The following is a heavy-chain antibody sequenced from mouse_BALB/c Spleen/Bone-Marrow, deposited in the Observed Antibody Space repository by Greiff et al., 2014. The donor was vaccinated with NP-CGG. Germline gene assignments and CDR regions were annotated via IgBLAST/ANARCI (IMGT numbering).Heavy chain of an antibody. D-gene: IGHD2-4*01. CDR1: GFNIKDTY. J-gene: IGHJ2*01. V-gene: IGHV14-3*02. Sequence: EVQLQQSGAEVVKPGASVKLSCTASGFNIKDTYMHWVKQRPEQGLEWIGRIDPANGNTKYDPKFQGKTTITADTSSNTAYLQLSSLTSGDTAAYYCARYDYGVYFDYWGQGTTLTVSS. CDR3: ARYDYGVYFDY. CDR2: IDPANGNT.